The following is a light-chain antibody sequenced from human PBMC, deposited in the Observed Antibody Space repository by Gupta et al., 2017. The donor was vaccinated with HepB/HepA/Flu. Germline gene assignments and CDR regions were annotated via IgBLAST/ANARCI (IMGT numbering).Light chain of an antibody. CDR1: QSVSSSY. CDR2: GAS. CDR3: QQYGSSPGS. V-gene: IGKV3-20*01. Sequence: EVVLTPSPGPLSLSPGERATLSCRASQSVSSSYLAWYQQKPGQAPRLLIYGASSRATGIPDRFSGSGSGTDFTLTISRLEPEDFAVYYCQQYGSSPGSFGQGTKLEIK. J-gene: IGKJ2*04.